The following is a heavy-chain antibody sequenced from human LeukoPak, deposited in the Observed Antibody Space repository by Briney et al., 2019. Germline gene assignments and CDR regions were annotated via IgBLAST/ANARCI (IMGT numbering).Heavy chain of an antibody. CDR3: ARDLPYYDSSGYYFHDY. J-gene: IGHJ4*02. CDR1: GYTFTGYY. V-gene: IGHV1-2*06. D-gene: IGHD3-22*01. Sequence: ASVKVSCKASGYTFTGYYMHWVRQAPGQGLEWMRRINPNSGGTNYAQKFQGRVTMTRDTSISTAYMELSRLRSDDTAVYYCARDLPYYDSSGYYFHDYWGQGTLVTVSS. CDR2: INPNSGGT.